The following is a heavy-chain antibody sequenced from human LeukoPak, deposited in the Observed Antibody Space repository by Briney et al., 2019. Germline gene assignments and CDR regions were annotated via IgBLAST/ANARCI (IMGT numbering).Heavy chain of an antibody. CDR3: ARDVRRKNSSHIDC. V-gene: IGHV1-2*02. J-gene: IGHJ4*02. CDR2: INPNSGGT. Sequence: GASVKVSCKASGYTFTGYFMHWVRQAPGQGPEWMGWINPNSGGTNYAQKFQGRVTMTRDTSINTTYMELSRLKSDDTAVYYCARDVRRKNSSHIDCWGQGALVTVSS. CDR1: GYTFTGYF. D-gene: IGHD6-13*01.